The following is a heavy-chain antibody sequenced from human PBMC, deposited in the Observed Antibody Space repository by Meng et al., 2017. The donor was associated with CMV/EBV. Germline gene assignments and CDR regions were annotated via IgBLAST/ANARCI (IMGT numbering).Heavy chain of an antibody. D-gene: IGHD5-12*01. V-gene: IGHV3-74*01. Sequence: GGSLRLSCAASGFTFSSYWMHWVRQAPGKGLVWVSRINSDGSNTSYADSVKGRFTISRDNAKNTLYLQMNSLRAEDTAVYYCARGGGDYSGYDWEADYWGQGTLVTVSS. CDR2: INSDGSNT. CDR1: GFTFSSYW. J-gene: IGHJ4*02. CDR3: ARGGGDYSGYDWEADY.